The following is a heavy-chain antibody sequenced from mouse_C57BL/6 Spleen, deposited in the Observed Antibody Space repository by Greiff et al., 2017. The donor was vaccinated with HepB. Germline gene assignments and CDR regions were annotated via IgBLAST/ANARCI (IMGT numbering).Heavy chain of an antibody. Sequence: EVKLMESGPELVKPGASVKISCKASGYSFTGYYMNWVKQSPEKSLEWIGEINPSTGGTTYNQKFKAKATLTVDKSSSTAYMQLKSLTSEDSAVYYCARGGGYYVGYFDYWGQGTTLTVSS. CDR3: ARGGGYYVGYFDY. D-gene: IGHD2-3*01. CDR1: GYSFTGYY. V-gene: IGHV1-42*01. CDR2: INPSTGGT. J-gene: IGHJ2*01.